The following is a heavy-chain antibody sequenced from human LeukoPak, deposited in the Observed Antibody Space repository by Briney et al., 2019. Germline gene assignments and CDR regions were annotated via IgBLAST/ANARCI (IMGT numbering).Heavy chain of an antibody. Sequence: SETLSLTCTVSGDSFTSVTDYWAWIRQPPGKGLEWIASGDYSGGTYYNPSLESRVAISADMSKKQISLKLASVTGADTAVYYCAGERGEEYSSGWYKTNFFYNWGQGIRATVSS. CDR3: AGERGEEYSSGWYKTNFFYN. CDR2: GDYSGGT. V-gene: IGHV4-39*07. CDR1: GDSFTSVTDY. D-gene: IGHD6-19*01. J-gene: IGHJ4*02.